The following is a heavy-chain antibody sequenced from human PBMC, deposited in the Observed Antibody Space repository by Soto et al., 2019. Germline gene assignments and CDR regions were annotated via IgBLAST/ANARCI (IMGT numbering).Heavy chain of an antibody. J-gene: IGHJ6*02. V-gene: IGHV3-48*02. CDR1: GFTFSSYS. Sequence: PGGALRLSCAASGFTFSSYSMNWVRQAPGKGLEWVSYISSSSSTIYYADSVKGRFTISRDNAKNSLYLQMNSLRDEATAVYYCARWELHHYYYYGMDVWGQGTTVTVSS. CDR3: ARWELHHYYYYGMDV. CDR2: ISSSSSTI. D-gene: IGHD1-26*01.